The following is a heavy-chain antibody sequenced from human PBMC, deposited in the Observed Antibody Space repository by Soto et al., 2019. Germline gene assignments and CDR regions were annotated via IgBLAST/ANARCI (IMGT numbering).Heavy chain of an antibody. Sequence: GGSLRLSCAASGFTFSTYGMHWVRQAPGKGLEWVALIWFDGSTTYYGESVKGRFTISRDNTKNTLYLQMNGLSAEDPAMYYCARDPIDDYGDLLPDYWGQGVLVTVSS. V-gene: IGHV3-33*01. CDR1: GFTFSTYG. CDR3: ARDPIDDYGDLLPDY. J-gene: IGHJ4*02. D-gene: IGHD4-17*01. CDR2: IWFDGSTT.